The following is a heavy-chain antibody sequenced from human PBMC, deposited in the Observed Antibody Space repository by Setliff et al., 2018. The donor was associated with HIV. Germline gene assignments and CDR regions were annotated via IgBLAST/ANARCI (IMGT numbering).Heavy chain of an antibody. J-gene: IGHJ6*03. CDR3: ARDLRDLSDYGDAYYYYMDV. CDR1: GGPIRSGDYY. CDR2: TYISGNS. V-gene: IGHV4-61*09. D-gene: IGHD4-17*01. Sequence: SETLSLTCSVSGGPIRSGDYYWTWIRQPAGKGLEWIGHTYISGNSNYNPSLKSRVTISIDTSKNQFSLKLSSVTAAGTAVYYCARDLRDLSDYGDAYYYYMDVWGKGTKVTVSS.